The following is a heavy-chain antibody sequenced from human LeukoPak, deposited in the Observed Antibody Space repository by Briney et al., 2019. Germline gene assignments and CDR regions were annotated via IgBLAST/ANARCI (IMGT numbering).Heavy chain of an antibody. D-gene: IGHD6-6*01. J-gene: IGHJ4*02. CDR2: ISSSSSTI. CDR1: GFTFSSYS. Sequence: GGSLRLSCAASGFTFSSYSMNWVRQAPGKGLEWVSYISSSSSTIYYADSVKGRFTISRDNAKNSLYLQMNSLRDEDTVVYYCAREGITARPGGLDYWGQGTLVTVSS. V-gene: IGHV3-48*02. CDR3: AREGITARPGGLDY.